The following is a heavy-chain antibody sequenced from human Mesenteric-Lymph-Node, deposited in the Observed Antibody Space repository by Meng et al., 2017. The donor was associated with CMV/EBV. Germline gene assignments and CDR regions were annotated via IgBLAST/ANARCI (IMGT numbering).Heavy chain of an antibody. CDR2: ISSSGTNI. CDR3: ARSKDQSGGSKFGLDV. V-gene: IGHV3-11*04. Sequence: LSLTCTVSGGSISSYYWSWIRQPPGKGLEWVSYISSSGTNIYYADSVKGRFAISRDNAENSLFLQMNSLRTEDTAVYYCARSKDQSGGSKFGLDVWGQGTTVTVSS. D-gene: IGHD3-10*01. CDR1: GGSISSYY. J-gene: IGHJ6*02.